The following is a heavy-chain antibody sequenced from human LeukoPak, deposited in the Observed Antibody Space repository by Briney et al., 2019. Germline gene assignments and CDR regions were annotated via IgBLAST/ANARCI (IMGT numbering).Heavy chain of an antibody. D-gene: IGHD4-17*01. CDR3: ARQLYGSDY. Sequence: PSETLSLTCAVSGYSISSGYYWGWIRQPPGKGLEWIGSIFHSGSTYYNPSLRSRVTISVDTSKNQFSLNLRSVTAADTAVYYCARQLYGSDYWGQGTLVTVSS. V-gene: IGHV4-38-2*01. CDR2: IFHSGST. J-gene: IGHJ4*02. CDR1: GYSISSGYY.